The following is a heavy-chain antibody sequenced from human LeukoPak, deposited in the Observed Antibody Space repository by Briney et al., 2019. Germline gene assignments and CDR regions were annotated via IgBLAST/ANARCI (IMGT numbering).Heavy chain of an antibody. CDR3: ARGSGVGYGDYEGFDY. CDR2: IYTSGGT. J-gene: IGHJ4*02. Sequence: SSETLSLTCTVSGGSISSYYWSWIRQPAGKGLEWIGRIYTSGGTNYNPSLKSRVTMSVDTSKNQFSLKLSSVTAADTAVYYCARGSGVGYGDYEGFDYWGQGTLVTVSS. CDR1: GGSISSYY. D-gene: IGHD4-17*01. V-gene: IGHV4-4*07.